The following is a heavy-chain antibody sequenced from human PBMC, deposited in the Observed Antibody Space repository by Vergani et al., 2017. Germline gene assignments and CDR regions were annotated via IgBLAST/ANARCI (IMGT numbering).Heavy chain of an antibody. CDR1: GFSLSNARMG. J-gene: IGHJ4*02. CDR2: IFSNDEK. Sequence: QVTLKESGPVLVKPTETLTLTCTVSGFSLSNARMGVSWIRQPPGKALEWLAHIFSNDEKSYSTSLKSRLTIAKDTSKSQMVLTRTNMDPVDTATYYCPRTQDSSGNYFDYWGQGTLVTVSS. V-gene: IGHV2-26*01. CDR3: PRTQDSSGNYFDY. D-gene: IGHD6-19*01.